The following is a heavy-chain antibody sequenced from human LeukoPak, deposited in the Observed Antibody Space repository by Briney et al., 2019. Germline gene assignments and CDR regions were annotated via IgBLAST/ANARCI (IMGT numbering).Heavy chain of an antibody. V-gene: IGHV4-39*07. J-gene: IGHJ3*02. Sequence: TSETLSLTCTVSGGSISSYYWGWVRQPPGKALEWIGNIFYSGSTYYSPSLKSRVTISLDTSRNQFSLKLNSVTAADTAVYYCAKSNGYGLIDIWGQGTMVTVSS. CDR3: AKSNGYGLIDI. CDR1: GGSISSYY. D-gene: IGHD3-10*01. CDR2: IFYSGST.